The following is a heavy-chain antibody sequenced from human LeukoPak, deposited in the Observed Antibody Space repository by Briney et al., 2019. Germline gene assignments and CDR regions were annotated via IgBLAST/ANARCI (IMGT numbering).Heavy chain of an antibody. J-gene: IGHJ4*02. Sequence: SETLSLTCTVSGGSINSTSNYWGWIRRPPGKGLEWIGNIYYSGSTSYNPSLKSRVTISVDTSKNQFSLKLSSVTAADTAVYFCAGDYGDYYFDYWGQGTLVTVSS. D-gene: IGHD4-17*01. CDR1: GGSINSTSNY. V-gene: IGHV4-39*07. CDR3: AGDYGDYYFDY. CDR2: IYYSGST.